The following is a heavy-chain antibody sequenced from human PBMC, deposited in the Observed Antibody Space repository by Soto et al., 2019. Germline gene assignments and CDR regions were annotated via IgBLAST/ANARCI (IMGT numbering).Heavy chain of an antibody. V-gene: IGHV3-30*18. Sequence: QVQLVESGGGVVQPGRSLRLSCAASGFTFSSYGMHWVRQAPGKGLEWVAVISYDGSNKYYADSVKGRFTISRDNSKNTLYLQMNSLRAEDTAVYYCAKSSYGYYGVYFQHWGQGTLVTVSS. J-gene: IGHJ1*01. CDR2: ISYDGSNK. D-gene: IGHD4-17*01. CDR3: AKSSYGYYGVYFQH. CDR1: GFTFSSYG.